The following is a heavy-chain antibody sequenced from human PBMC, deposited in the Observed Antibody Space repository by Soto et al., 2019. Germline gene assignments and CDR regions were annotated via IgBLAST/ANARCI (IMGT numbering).Heavy chain of an antibody. CDR1: GFTFSSYG. D-gene: IGHD3-16*01. Sequence: GGSLRLSCAASGFTFSSYGMSWVRQASGKGLEWVAAISGSSSSTYYADSVKGRFSISRDNSKNTLYLQMNSLRAEDTAVYYCAKGYVQFDYWGQGTLVTVSS. V-gene: IGHV3-23*01. J-gene: IGHJ4*02. CDR2: ISGSSSST. CDR3: AKGYVQFDY.